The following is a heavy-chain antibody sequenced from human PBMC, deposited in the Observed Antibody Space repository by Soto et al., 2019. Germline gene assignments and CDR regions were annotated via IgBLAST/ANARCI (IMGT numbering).Heavy chain of an antibody. D-gene: IGHD3-22*01. V-gene: IGHV3-23*01. CDR2: ISGSGGSK. J-gene: IGHJ4*02. CDR3: AKDTYYYDSSGYYFGY. CDR1: GFTFSSYA. Sequence: GGSLRLSCAASGFTFSSYAMSWVRQAPGKGLEWVSAISGSGGSKYYADSVKGRFTISRDNSKNTLYLQMNSLRAEDPAVYYCAKDTYYYDSSGYYFGYWGQGTLVTVS.